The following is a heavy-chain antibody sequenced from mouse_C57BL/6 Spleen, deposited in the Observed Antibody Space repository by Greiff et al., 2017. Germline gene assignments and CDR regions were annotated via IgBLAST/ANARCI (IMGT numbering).Heavy chain of an antibody. CDR2: IDPENGDT. Sequence: VQLQQSGAELVRPGASVKLSCTASGFNIKDDYMHWVKQRPEQGLEWIGWIDPENGDTEYASKFQGKATITADTSSNTADLQLSSLTSEDTAVYYCTRYGSSYWYFDVWGTGTTVTVSS. CDR3: TRYGSSYWYFDV. CDR1: GFNIKDDY. V-gene: IGHV14-4*01. D-gene: IGHD1-1*01. J-gene: IGHJ1*03.